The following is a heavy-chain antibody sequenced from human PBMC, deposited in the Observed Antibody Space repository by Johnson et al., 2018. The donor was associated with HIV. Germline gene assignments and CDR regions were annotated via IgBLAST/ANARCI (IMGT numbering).Heavy chain of an antibody. CDR2: ISGSTGRT. CDR1: GFTFSSYA. D-gene: IGHD6-19*01. Sequence: VQLVESGGGLVQPGGSLRLSCAASGFTFSSYAMSWVRQTPGKGLEWVSLISGSTGRTNYADSVKGRFTISRDNSKNTLYLQMNSLRAEDTAVYYCAKRGSGWPSDAFDIWGQGTTVTVSS. CDR3: AKRGSGWPSDAFDI. J-gene: IGHJ3*02. V-gene: IGHV3-23*04.